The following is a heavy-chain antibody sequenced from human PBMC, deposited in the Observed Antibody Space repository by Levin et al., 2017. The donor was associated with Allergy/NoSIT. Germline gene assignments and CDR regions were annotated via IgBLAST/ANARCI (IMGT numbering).Heavy chain of an antibody. D-gene: IGHD5-18*01. CDR3: ARERNNYGYDY. J-gene: IGHJ4*02. CDR1: GFTFSSYW. V-gene: IGHV3-7*01. Sequence: GESLKISCAASGFTFSSYWMTWVRQAPGKGLEWVANVKQDGSEKYFVDSVRGRFTVSRDNAKNLLFLQMNSLRPEDTAVYYCARERNNYGYDYWGQGTLVTVSS. CDR2: VKQDGSEK.